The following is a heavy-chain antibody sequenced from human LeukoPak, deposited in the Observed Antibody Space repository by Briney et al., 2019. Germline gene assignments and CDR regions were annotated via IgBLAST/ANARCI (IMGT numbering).Heavy chain of an antibody. Sequence: SVKVSCKASGGTFSSYAISWVRQAPGQGLEWMGGIIPIFGTANYAQKFQGRVTITADESTSTAYMELSSLRSEDTAVYYCARDLVDGREDWGYTERFDYWGQGTLATVSS. J-gene: IGHJ4*02. D-gene: IGHD2-8*02. V-gene: IGHV1-69*13. CDR3: ARDLVDGREDWGYTERFDY. CDR1: GGTFSSYA. CDR2: IIPIFGTA.